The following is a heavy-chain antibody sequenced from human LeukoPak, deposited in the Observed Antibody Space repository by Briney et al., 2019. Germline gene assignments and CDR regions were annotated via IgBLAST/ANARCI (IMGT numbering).Heavy chain of an antibody. CDR1: GGPISSYY. J-gene: IGHJ4*02. V-gene: IGHV4-59*08. CDR3: ATSPYSSGWEPRSAYYFDY. CDR2: IYYSGST. Sequence: SETLSLTCTVSGGPISSYYWSWIRQPQGKGLEWIGYIYYSGSTNYNPSLKSRVTISVDTSKNQFSLKLSSVSAADTAVYYCATSPYSSGWEPRSAYYFDYWGQGTLVTVSS. D-gene: IGHD6-25*01.